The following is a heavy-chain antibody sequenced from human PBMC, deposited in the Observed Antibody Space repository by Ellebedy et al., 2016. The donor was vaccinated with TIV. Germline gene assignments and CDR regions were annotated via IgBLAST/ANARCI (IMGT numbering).Heavy chain of an antibody. Sequence: MPSETLSLTCSVSGSSISSGYYWGWLRQPPGRGLEWMGSMFHSGRTYYSPSLKRRVTISVDTSKNQLSLRLSSVTAADTAVYYCARDGAGRWDYWGPGTLVTVSS. D-gene: IGHD4-23*01. CDR2: MFHSGRT. CDR3: ARDGAGRWDY. CDR1: GSSISSGYY. J-gene: IGHJ4*02. V-gene: IGHV4-38-2*02.